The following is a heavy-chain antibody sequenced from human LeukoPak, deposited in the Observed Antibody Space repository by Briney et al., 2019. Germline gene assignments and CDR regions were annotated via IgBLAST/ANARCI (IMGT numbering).Heavy chain of an antibody. J-gene: IGHJ6*04. CDR3: ARGWLRLVYYGMDV. CDR1: GFTFSSYE. D-gene: IGHD5-12*01. CDR2: ISSRGSTI. Sequence: GGSLRLSCAASGFTFSSYEMNWVRQAPGKGLWWVSYISSRGSTIYYAASVKGRFTISRNNAKNSLYLQMNSLRAEDTAVYYCARGWLRLVYYGMDVWGKGTTVTVSS. V-gene: IGHV3-48*03.